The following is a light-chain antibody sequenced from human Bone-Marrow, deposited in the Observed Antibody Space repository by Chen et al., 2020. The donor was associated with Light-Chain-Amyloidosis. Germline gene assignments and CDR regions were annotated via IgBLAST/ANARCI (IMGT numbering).Light chain of an antibody. CDR3: CSYAGSSTWV. J-gene: IGLJ3*02. Sequence: QSALTQPASVSASPGQSITISCTGTSSDVGSYNLVSWYQQHPGKAPKLLSYDDNKRPSGVSNRFSGSKSGNTASLTISGLQADDEADYYCCSYAGSSTWVFGGGTKLTVL. V-gene: IGLV2-23*01. CDR1: SSDVGSYNL. CDR2: DDN.